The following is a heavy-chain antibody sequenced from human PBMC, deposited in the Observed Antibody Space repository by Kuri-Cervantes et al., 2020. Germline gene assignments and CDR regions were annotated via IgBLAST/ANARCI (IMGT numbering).Heavy chain of an antibody. J-gene: IGHJ6*02. Sequence: SVKVSCKASGYTFTSYGISWVRPAPGQGLEWMGGIIPIFGTANYAQKFQGRVTIPADESTGTAYMELSSLRSEDRAVYYCAWSSAGYYGMDVWGQGTTVTVSS. V-gene: IGHV1-69*13. CDR3: AWSSAGYYGMDV. D-gene: IGHD6-19*01. CDR1: GYTFTSYG. CDR2: IIPIFGTA.